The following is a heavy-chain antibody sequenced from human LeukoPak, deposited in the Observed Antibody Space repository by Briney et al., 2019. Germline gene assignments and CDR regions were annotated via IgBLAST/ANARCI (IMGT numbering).Heavy chain of an antibody. CDR3: AKDVNPEDYYYMDV. D-gene: IGHD2/OR15-2a*01. CDR1: GFTFSSYG. V-gene: IGHV3-30*18. J-gene: IGHJ6*03. CDR2: ISYDGSNK. Sequence: GGSLRLSCAASGFTFSSYGMHWVRQAPGKGLEWVAVISYDGSNKYYADSMKGRFTISRDNSKNTLYLQMNSLRAEDTAVYYCAKDVNPEDYYYMDVWGKGTTVTVSS.